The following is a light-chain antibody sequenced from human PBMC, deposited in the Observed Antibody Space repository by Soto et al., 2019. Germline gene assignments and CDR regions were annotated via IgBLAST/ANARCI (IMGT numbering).Light chain of an antibody. J-gene: IGKJ2*01. CDR2: AAS. Sequence: DIVMTQSPGTLSLSPGESATLSCRASQSVNSRFLAWYQHKPGQAPRLLIYAASTRATGIPDRFSGSASGTDFFTLTISRLEPEDFAVYYCQRYGDSPPNTFGQGTKLEIK. CDR1: QSVNSRF. CDR3: QRYGDSPPNT. V-gene: IGKV3-20*01.